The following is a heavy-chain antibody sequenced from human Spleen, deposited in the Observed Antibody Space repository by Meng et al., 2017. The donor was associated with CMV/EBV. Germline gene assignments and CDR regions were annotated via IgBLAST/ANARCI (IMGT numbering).Heavy chain of an antibody. J-gene: IGHJ4*02. Sequence: ASVKVSCKASGYTFTGHFIHWVRQAPGQGLEWMGWINPDSGRTNYAQKFQGRSIMTRDMSTTTAHMEVNGLRSDDTAFYYCARSVVAAPYYFDYWGQGTLVTVSS. CDR2: INPDSGRT. CDR1: GYTFTGHF. CDR3: ARSVVAAPYYFDY. D-gene: IGHD2-15*01. V-gene: IGHV1-2*02.